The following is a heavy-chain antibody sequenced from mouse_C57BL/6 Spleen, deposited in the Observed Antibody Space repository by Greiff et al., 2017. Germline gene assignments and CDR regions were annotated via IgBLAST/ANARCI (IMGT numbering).Heavy chain of an antibody. J-gene: IGHJ2*01. CDR2: IYPGDGDT. CDR1: GYAFSSSW. V-gene: IGHV1-82*01. Sequence: LQQSGPELVKPGASVKISCKASGYAFSSSWMNWVKQRPGKGLEWIGRIYPGDGDTNYNGKFKGKATLTADKSSSTAYMQLSSLTSEDSAVYFCAPFITTVVATDFDYWGQGTTRTVSS. CDR3: APFITTVVATDFDY. D-gene: IGHD1-1*01.